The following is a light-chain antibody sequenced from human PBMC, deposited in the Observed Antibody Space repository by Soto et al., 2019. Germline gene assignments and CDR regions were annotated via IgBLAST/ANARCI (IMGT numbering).Light chain of an antibody. CDR1: SSDVGGYKY. V-gene: IGLV2-14*01. Sequence: QSVLTQPASVSGSPGQSITISCTGTSSDVGGYKYVSWYQQHPGKAPKLMIYEVSNRPSGVSNRFSSSKSGNTASLTISGLQAEDEADYYSSSYTSSSTLVFDGGTKLTVL. CDR3: SSYTSSSTLV. CDR2: EVS. J-gene: IGLJ3*02.